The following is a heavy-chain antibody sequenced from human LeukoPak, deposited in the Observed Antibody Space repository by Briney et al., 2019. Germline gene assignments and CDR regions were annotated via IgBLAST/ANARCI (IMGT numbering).Heavy chain of an antibody. V-gene: IGHV3-30*01. CDR1: GFTFSSYA. CDR2: ISYDGSNK. D-gene: IGHD3-3*01. Sequence: GGSLRLSCAASGFTFSSYAMHRVRQAPGKGLEWVAVISYDGSNKYYADSVKGRFTISRDNSKNTLYLQMNSLRAEDTAVYYCAGEERTFGVVIEYWGQGTLVTVSS. CDR3: AGEERTFGVVIEY. J-gene: IGHJ4*02.